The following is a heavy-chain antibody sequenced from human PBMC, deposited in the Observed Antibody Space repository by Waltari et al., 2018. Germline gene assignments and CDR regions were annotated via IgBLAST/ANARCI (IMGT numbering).Heavy chain of an antibody. CDR1: QSTFSTNW. D-gene: IGHD3-10*01. J-gene: IGHJ4*02. CDR2: INFNGNEK. Sequence: EVQLVESGGGLVQPGGSLRMSCVVFQSTFSTNWMTWVRQAPGRGLEWVANINFNGNEKNYVDSVKGRFTIARDNARSSLYLQMNSLRVEYTAVYYCATYRWLGYWGLGTLVTVSS. CDR3: ATYRWLGY. V-gene: IGHV3-7*03.